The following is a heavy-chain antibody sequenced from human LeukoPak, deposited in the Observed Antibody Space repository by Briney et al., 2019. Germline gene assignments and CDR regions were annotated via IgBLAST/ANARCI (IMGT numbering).Heavy chain of an antibody. CDR1: GFTFGNYA. Sequence: GGSLRLSCAASGFTFGNYAMAWVRQAPGQGLEWVSSISSSSSYIYYADSVKGRFTISRDNAKNSLYLQMNSLRAEDTAVYYCARLVVVAANAFDIWGQGTMVTVSS. CDR2: ISSSSSYI. D-gene: IGHD2-15*01. V-gene: IGHV3-21*01. CDR3: ARLVVVAANAFDI. J-gene: IGHJ3*02.